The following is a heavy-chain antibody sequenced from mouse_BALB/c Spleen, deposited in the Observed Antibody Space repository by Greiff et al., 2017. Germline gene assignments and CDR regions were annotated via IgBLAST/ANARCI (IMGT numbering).Heavy chain of an antibody. CDR1: GFSLTGYG. J-gene: IGHJ4*01. D-gene: IGHD2-2*01. CDR3: ARDRGYGYDGYAMDY. V-gene: IGHV2-6-7*01. Sequence: VMLVESGPGLVAPSQSLSITCTVSGFSLTGYGVNWVRQPPGKGLEWLGMIWGDGSTDYNSALKSRLSISEDNSKSQVILKMNSLQTDDTARYYSARDRGYGYDGYAMDYWGQGTSVTVSA. CDR2: IWGDGST.